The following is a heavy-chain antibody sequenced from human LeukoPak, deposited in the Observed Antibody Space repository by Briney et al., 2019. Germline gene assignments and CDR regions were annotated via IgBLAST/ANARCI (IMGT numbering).Heavy chain of an antibody. V-gene: IGHV3-7*01. D-gene: IGHD2-15*01. J-gene: IGHJ4*02. CDR2: IKQDGSEK. CDR1: GFTFSSYW. CDR3: ARRGYCSGGSCYGSRYFDY. Sequence: PGGSLRLSCAASGFTFSSYWMSWVRQAPGQGLEWVANIKQDGSEKYYADSVKGRFTISRDNAKNSLYLQMNSLRAEDTAVYYCARRGYCSGGSCYGSRYFDYWGQGTLVTVSS.